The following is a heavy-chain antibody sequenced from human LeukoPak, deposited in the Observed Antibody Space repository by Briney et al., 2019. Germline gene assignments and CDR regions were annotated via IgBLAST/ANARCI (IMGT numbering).Heavy chain of an antibody. J-gene: IGHJ5*02. CDR3: ATDRRGHYGSGSCGFDP. Sequence: ASVKVSCKVSGYTLTELSMHWVRQAPGKGLEWMGGFDPEDGETIYAQKFQGRVTMTEDTSTDTAYMELSSLRSEDTAVYYCATDRRGHYGSGSCGFDPWGQGTLVTVSS. CDR1: GYTLTELS. D-gene: IGHD3-10*01. CDR2: FDPEDGET. V-gene: IGHV1-24*01.